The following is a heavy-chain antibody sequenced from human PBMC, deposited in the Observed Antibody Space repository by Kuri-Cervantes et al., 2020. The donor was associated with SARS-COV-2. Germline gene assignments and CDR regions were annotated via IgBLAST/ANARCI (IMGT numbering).Heavy chain of an antibody. J-gene: IGHJ4*02. CDR2: ISYDGSNK. CDR1: GFTFSSYA. CDR3: ARDSTPLAQLDILTGYHDY. V-gene: IGHV3-30*01. Sequence: GGSLRLSCAASGFTFSSYAMHWVRQAPGKGLEWVAVISYDGSNKYYADTVKGRFTVSRDNSKNTLYLQMNSLRAEDTAVYYCARDSTPLAQLDILTGYHDYWGQGTLVTVSS. D-gene: IGHD3-9*01.